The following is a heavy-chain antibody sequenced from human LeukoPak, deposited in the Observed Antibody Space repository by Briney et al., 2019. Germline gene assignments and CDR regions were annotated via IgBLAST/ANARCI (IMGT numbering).Heavy chain of an antibody. D-gene: IGHD2-21*02. Sequence: GGSLRLSCSASGFTFSSYAMHWVRQAPGKGLEWVAIISNDGRDEYYTDSVKGRFTISRDNSKNTLYLQMNSLRAEDTAVYYCARDVVVTAIWYYFDYWGQGTLVTVSS. CDR2: ISNDGRDE. CDR3: ARDVVVTAIWYYFDY. CDR1: GFTFSSYA. J-gene: IGHJ4*02. V-gene: IGHV3-30*04.